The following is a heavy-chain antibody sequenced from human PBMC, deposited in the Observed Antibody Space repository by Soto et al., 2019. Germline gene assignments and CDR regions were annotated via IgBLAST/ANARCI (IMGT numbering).Heavy chain of an antibody. CDR3: ARGWRDFWSGYYYFDY. CDR2: IIPIFGTA. Sequence: SVKISFEASVGTFGNYAISWVRQAPGQGLEWMGGIIPIFGTANYAQKFQGRVTITADKSTSTAYMELSSLRSEDTAVYYCARGWRDFWSGYYYFDYWGQGPLVTVSS. V-gene: IGHV1-69*06. D-gene: IGHD3-3*01. CDR1: VGTFGNYA. J-gene: IGHJ4*02.